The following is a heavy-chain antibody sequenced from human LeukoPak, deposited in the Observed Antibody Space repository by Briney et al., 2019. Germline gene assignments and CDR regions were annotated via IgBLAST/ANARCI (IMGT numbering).Heavy chain of an antibody. CDR3: AKDQMRWLQLPRSDY. CDR2: ISGGGGST. J-gene: IGHJ4*02. CDR1: GFTFSSYA. D-gene: IGHD5-24*01. V-gene: IGHV3-23*01. Sequence: GGSLRLSCAASGFTFSSYAMSWVRQAPGKGLEWVSAISGGGGSTYYADSVKGRFTISRDNSKNSLYLQMNSLRAEGTAVYYCAKDQMRWLQLPRSDYWGQGTLVTVSS.